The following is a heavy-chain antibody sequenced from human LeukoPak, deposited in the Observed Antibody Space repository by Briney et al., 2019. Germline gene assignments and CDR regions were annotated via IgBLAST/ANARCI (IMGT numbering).Heavy chain of an antibody. CDR1: GGTLSSYA. CDR3: ARGRSSSANWFDP. J-gene: IGHJ5*02. Sequence: SVKVSCKASGGTLSSYAISWVRQAPGQGLEWMGGIIPIFGTANYAQKFQGRVTITTDESTSTAYMELSSLRSEDTAVYYCARGRSSSANWFDPWGQGTLVTVSS. D-gene: IGHD6-6*01. CDR2: IIPIFGTA. V-gene: IGHV1-69*05.